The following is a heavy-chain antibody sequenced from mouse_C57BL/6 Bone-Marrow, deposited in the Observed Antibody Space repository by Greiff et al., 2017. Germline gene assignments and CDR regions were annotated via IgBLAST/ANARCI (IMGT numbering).Heavy chain of an antibody. J-gene: IGHJ4*01. CDR1: GYTFTSYR. D-gene: IGHD2-3*01. Sequence: QVQLQQPGAELVKPGASVKMSCKASGYTFTSYRITWVKQRPGQGLEWIGDIYPGSGSTNYNEKFKSKATLTVDTSSSTAYMQLSSLTSEDSAVYYCARGDGYPYYAMDYWGQGTSVTVSS. CDR3: ARGDGYPYYAMDY. V-gene: IGHV1-55*01. CDR2: IYPGSGST.